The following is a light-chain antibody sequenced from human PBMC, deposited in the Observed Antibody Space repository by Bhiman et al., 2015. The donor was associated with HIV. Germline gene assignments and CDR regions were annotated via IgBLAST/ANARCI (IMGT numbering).Light chain of an antibody. J-gene: IGLJ2*01. CDR1: SRDVGGYDY. CDR2: DVS. V-gene: IGLV2-14*03. CDR3: TSYISGTAHVL. Sequence: QSALTQPASVSGSPGQAITISCTGTSRDVGGYDYVSWYRQHPGKAPQLIIYDVSQRPSGISPRFAGSRSGTTASLTISGLQAEDEADYYCTSYISGTAHVLFGGGTHLTVL.